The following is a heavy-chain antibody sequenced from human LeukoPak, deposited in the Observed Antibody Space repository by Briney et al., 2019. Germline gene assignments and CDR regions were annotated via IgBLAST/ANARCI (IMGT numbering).Heavy chain of an antibody. CDR1: GGSISSYY. J-gene: IGHJ4*02. CDR2: IYTSGST. V-gene: IGHV4-4*09. D-gene: IGHD5-12*01. CDR3: ARHFPRDGYSGYDPDYFDY. Sequence: SETPSLTCTVSGGSISSYYWSWIRQPPGKGLEWIGYIYTSGSTNYNPSLKSRVTISVDTSKNQFSLKLSSVTAADTAVYYCARHFPRDGYSGYDPDYFDYWGQGTLVTVSS.